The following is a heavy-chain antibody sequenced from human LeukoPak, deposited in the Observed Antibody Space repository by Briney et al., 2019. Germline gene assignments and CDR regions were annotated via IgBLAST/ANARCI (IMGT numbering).Heavy chain of an antibody. Sequence: SETLSLTCTVSGGSISSYYWSWIRQPPGKGLEWIGYIYYSGSTNYNPSLKSRVTISVDTSKNQFSLKLSSVTAADTAVYYCARGSSSIMVYYYGMDVWGQGTTVTACS. CDR2: IYYSGST. CDR1: GGSISSYY. J-gene: IGHJ6*02. D-gene: IGHD6-13*01. CDR3: ARGSSSIMVYYYGMDV. V-gene: IGHV4-59*01.